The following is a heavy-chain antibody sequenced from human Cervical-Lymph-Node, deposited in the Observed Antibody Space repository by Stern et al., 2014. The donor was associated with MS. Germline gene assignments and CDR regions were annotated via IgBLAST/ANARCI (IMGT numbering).Heavy chain of an antibody. J-gene: IGHJ4*02. CDR2: IYPGDSET. CDR3: ARRGHGYMGIDY. Sequence: EVQLVQSGPEVKKPGESLRISCEVSGYKFTNNWIGWVRQMPGKGLEWMGIIYPGDSETRYSPSFQGQVTILVDKSNTTAYLQWSSLKASDTALYYCARRGHGYMGIDYWGQGTPVTVSS. D-gene: IGHD5-24*01. V-gene: IGHV5-51*03. CDR1: GYKFTNNW.